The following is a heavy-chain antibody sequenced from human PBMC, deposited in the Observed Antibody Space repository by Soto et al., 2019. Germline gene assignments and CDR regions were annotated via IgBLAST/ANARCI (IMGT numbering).Heavy chain of an antibody. CDR1: GGTFSSYA. Sequence: ASVKVSCKASGGTFSSYAISWVRQAPGQGLEWMGGIIPIFGTANYAQKFQGRVTITADESTSTAYMELSSLRSEDTAVYYCARERGGIAVADTADAFDIWGKGTMVTVSS. CDR3: ARERGGIAVADTADAFDI. J-gene: IGHJ3*02. CDR2: IIPIFGTA. V-gene: IGHV1-69*13. D-gene: IGHD6-19*01.